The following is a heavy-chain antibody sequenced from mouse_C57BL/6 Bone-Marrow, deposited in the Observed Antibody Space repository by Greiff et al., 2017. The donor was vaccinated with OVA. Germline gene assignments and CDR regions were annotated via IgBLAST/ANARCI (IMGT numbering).Heavy chain of an antibody. CDR2: IDPENGDT. CDR1: GFNIKDDY. Sequence: VQLKESGAELMRPGASVKLSCTASGFNIKDDYMHWVKQRPEQGLEWIGWIDPENGDTEYASKFQGKATITADTSSNTAYLQLSSLTSEDTAVYYCTGVYYFDYWGQGTTLTVSS. CDR3: TGVYYFDY. V-gene: IGHV14-4*01. J-gene: IGHJ2*01.